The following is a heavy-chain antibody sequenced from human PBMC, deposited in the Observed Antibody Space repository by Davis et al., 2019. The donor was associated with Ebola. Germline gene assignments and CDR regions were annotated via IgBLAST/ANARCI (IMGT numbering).Heavy chain of an antibody. J-gene: IGHJ4*02. CDR1: GYSFTGYY. Sequence: ASVKVSCKASGYSFTGYYLHWVRQAPGQGLEWLGWSKPSSGGTTYAQKFQGRVTMTSDTSTGTVYMELLRLMSDDTAVYYCARDAVGDNILKLDYWGQGTLVTVSS. D-gene: IGHD4-17*01. V-gene: IGHV1-2*02. CDR2: SKPSSGGT. CDR3: ARDAVGDNILKLDY.